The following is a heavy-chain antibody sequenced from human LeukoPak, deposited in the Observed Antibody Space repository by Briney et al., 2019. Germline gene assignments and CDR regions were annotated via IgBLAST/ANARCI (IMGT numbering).Heavy chain of an antibody. Sequence: SETLSLTCAVYGGSISDFYWSWIRQPPAKGLESMGEINHSGPTKYNPSLKRRVTISVDTSKSQFYVKMRSMTAADTAVYYCERILLTGELSASDDFDIWGQGIMVTVCS. J-gene: IGHJ3*02. V-gene: IGHV4-34*01. CDR1: GGSISDFY. D-gene: IGHD7-27*01. CDR3: ERILLTGELSASDDFDI. CDR2: INHSGPT.